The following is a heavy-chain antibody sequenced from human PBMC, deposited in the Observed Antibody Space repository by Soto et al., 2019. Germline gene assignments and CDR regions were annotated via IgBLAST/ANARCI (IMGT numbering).Heavy chain of an antibody. V-gene: IGHV1-2*04. Sequence: ASVKVSCKASGYTFTGYYMHWVRQAPGQGLEWLGWIDPNSGGTNYAQNFQGWVTMTRDTSISTAYMELSRLRSEDTAVYYCAGHIVVVPAALTRFNWFDPWGQGTLVTVSS. CDR3: AGHIVVVPAALTRFNWFDP. J-gene: IGHJ5*02. CDR1: GYTFTGYY. D-gene: IGHD2-2*01. CDR2: IDPNSGGT.